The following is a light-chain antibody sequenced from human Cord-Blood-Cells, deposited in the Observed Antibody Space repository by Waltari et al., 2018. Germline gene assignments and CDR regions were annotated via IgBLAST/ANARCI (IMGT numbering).Light chain of an antibody. CDR3: CSYAGSVV. Sequence: QSALTQPASVSGSPGQXXXXXXXGTSXDVGSYNLVSWYQQHPGKAPKLMIYEGSKRPSGVSNRFSGSKSGNTASLTISGLQAEDEADYYCCSYAGSVVFGGGTKLTVL. V-gene: IGLV2-23*01. CDR1: SXDVGSYNL. CDR2: EGS. J-gene: IGLJ2*01.